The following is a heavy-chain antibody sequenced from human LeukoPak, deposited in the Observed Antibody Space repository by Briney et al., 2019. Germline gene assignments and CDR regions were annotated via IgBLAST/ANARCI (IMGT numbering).Heavy chain of an antibody. D-gene: IGHD2-15*01. CDR2: IASNNDYR. Sequence: GGPLRLSCRGSGFTFSDYAMAWVRQAPGKGLEWVSSIASNNDYRYSADSLRGRFTISRDNAKNSLFLQMNSLRPDDTAVYYCARKSLVVGTNAFDIWGQGTMVTVSS. V-gene: IGHV3-21*04. CDR3: ARKSLVVGTNAFDI. CDR1: GFTFSDYA. J-gene: IGHJ3*02.